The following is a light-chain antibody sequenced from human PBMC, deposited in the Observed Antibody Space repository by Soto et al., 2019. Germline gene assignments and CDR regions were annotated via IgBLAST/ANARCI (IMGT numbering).Light chain of an antibody. CDR1: QSVSSY. J-gene: IGKJ3*01. V-gene: IGKV3-11*01. CDR2: DAS. CDR3: QQRSNWPPGVT. Sequence: EIVLTQSPATLSLSPGERVTLSCRASQSVSSYLAWYQQKPGQDPRLLIYDASNRATGIPARFSGSGSGTDFSLTISSLEPEDFAFYYCQQRSNWPPGVTFVPGTKVDIK.